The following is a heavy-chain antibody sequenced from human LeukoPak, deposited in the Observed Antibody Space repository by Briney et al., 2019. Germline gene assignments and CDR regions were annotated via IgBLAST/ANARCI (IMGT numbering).Heavy chain of an antibody. D-gene: IGHD3-22*01. J-gene: IGHJ4*02. Sequence: PGGSLRLSCAAPGFTFSSYAMSWVRQAPGKRLEWFSAISGGGGTTYYADSVKGRFTISRDNSKNTLFLQMNSLRAEDTAVYYCAKDSGPYTSGYYGHWGQGTLVTVSS. V-gene: IGHV3-23*01. CDR3: AKDSGPYTSGYYGH. CDR2: ISGGGGTT. CDR1: GFTFSSYA.